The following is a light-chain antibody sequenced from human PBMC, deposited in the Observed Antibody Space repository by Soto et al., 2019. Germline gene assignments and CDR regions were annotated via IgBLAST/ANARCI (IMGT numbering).Light chain of an antibody. CDR3: QQYDSFSKT. CDR2: DAS. J-gene: IGKJ1*01. CDR1: QSIRSW. Sequence: DIQMTQSPSTLSASVGDRVTITCRASQSIRSWLAWYQQKPGKAPQLLICDASNLESGVPSRFSGSGSGTEFTLTISSLQPDDFATYYCQQYDSFSKTFGRGTKVEVK. V-gene: IGKV1-5*01.